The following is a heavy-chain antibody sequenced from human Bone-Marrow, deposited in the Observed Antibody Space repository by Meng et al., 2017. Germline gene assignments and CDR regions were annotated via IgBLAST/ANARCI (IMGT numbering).Heavy chain of an antibody. Sequence: VQCGGRLKSPGASVKGSCNASGSIFNGYAIHWRHQPPGERFWCMERINAGNGHKKYSQRFQVRVTVTTDTSESTVNMELGSLRYEDAAFYSCARVRKGVELFFDYWGQGTLVTVSS. V-gene: IGHV1-3*01. CDR1: GSIFNGYA. CDR3: ARVRKGVELFFDY. J-gene: IGHJ4*02. CDR2: INAGNGHK. D-gene: IGHD1-7*01.